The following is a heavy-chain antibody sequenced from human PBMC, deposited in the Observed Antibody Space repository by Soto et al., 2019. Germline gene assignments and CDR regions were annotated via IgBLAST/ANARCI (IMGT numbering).Heavy chain of an antibody. CDR3: ARHGGGIWNNNYYFSSVDV. Sequence: SETLSLTCTVSGGSINLYYWSWIRQSPGKGLEWTGYVYYNGSTTYNPSLKSRVTISLDTSKYQFPLRLSSVTTANTALYYCARHGGGIWNNNYYFSSVDVWGQGTTVTVSS. V-gene: IGHV4-59*08. J-gene: IGHJ6*02. D-gene: IGHD3-16*01. CDR2: VYYNGST. CDR1: GGSINLYY.